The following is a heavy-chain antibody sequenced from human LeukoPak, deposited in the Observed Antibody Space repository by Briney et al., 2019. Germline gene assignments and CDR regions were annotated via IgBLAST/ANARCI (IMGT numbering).Heavy chain of an antibody. Sequence: GGSLRLSCAASGFTFSSYTMNWVRQAPGKGLEWVSSISRRSTYIYYADSVKGRFTISRDNAKNSLYLQMNILRAEDTAVYYCAHLPSSGTGIVDYWGQGTLVTVSS. J-gene: IGHJ4*02. CDR1: GFTFSSYT. D-gene: IGHD3-10*01. CDR3: AHLPSSGTGIVDY. CDR2: ISRRSTYI. V-gene: IGHV3-21*01.